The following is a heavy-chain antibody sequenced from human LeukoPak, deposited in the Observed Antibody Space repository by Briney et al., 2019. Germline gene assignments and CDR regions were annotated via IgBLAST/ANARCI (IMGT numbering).Heavy chain of an antibody. D-gene: IGHD6-19*01. CDR2: IYYSGST. Sequence: SETLSLTCTVSGGSISSYYWSWIRQPPGKGLEWIGYIYYSGSTNYNPSLKSRVTISVDMSKNQFSLKLSSVTAADTAVYYCARSQWLVSVGFDYWGQGTLVTVSS. CDR3: ARSQWLVSVGFDY. J-gene: IGHJ4*02. V-gene: IGHV4-59*01. CDR1: GGSISSYY.